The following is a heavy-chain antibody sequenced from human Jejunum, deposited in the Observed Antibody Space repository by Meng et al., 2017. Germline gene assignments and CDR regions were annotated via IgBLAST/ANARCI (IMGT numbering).Heavy chain of an antibody. V-gene: IGHV3-23*01. Sequence: GGSLRLSCAASGFTFSSYAMSWVRQAPGKGLEWVSAIGGSGTTTYYADSVKGRFTISRDNSKNTLFLQMNSLRAEDTAVYYCATSTYSSSWYYFGYWGQGTLSPSPQ. CDR1: GFTFSSYA. J-gene: IGHJ4*02. D-gene: IGHD6-13*01. CDR2: IGGSGTTT. CDR3: ATSTYSSSWYYFGY.